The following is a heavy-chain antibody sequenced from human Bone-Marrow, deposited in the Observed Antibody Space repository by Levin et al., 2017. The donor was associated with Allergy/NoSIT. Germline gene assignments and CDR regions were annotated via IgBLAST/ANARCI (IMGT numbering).Heavy chain of an antibody. Sequence: SCTVSGGSIISGGLYWNWVRQHPGKGLEWIGHIYYTGKTYYNPSFKSRLTMSVDTSKNQFSLKLSSVTAADTSVYYCAKDWDASLYGMDVWGQGTTVTVSS. CDR1: GGSIISGGLY. D-gene: IGHD1-26*01. CDR2: IYYTGKT. J-gene: IGHJ6*02. CDR3: AKDWDASLYGMDV. V-gene: IGHV4-31*03.